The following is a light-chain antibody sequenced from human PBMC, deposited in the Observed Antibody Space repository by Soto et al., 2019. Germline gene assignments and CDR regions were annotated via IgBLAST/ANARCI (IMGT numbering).Light chain of an antibody. CDR3: QQYGASPWT. CDR2: DTS. J-gene: IGKJ1*01. Sequence: EIVMTQSPAILSLSPGERATLSCRASQSVSSSHLAWYQQKRGQAPRLLIYDTSTRATGIPDRFSGSGSGTDFTLTISRLEPEDFAVYHCQQYGASPWTFGQGTKVEVK. V-gene: IGKV3-20*01. CDR1: QSVSSSH.